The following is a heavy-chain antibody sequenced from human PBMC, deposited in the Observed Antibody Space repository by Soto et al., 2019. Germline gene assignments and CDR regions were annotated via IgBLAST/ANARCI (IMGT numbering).Heavy chain of an antibody. CDR2: IYYSGST. Sequence: SETLSLTCTVSGGSISSGDYYWSWIRQPPGKGQEWIGYIYYSGSTYYNPSLKSRVTISVDTSKNQFSLKLSSVTAADTAVYYCARDPRYCSSTSFYFKVRDYGMDVWGQGTTVTVSS. V-gene: IGHV4-30-4*01. D-gene: IGHD2-2*01. CDR3: ARDPRYCSSTSFYFKVRDYGMDV. J-gene: IGHJ6*02. CDR1: GGSISSGDYY.